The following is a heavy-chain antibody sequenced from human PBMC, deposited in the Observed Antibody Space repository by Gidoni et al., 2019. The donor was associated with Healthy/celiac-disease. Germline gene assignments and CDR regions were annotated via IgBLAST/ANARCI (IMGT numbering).Heavy chain of an antibody. Sequence: QVQLVQSGAEVKKPGSSVKVSCKASGGTFSSYAISWVRQAPGQGLEWMGGIIPIFGTANYAQKFQGRVTITADKSTSTAYMELSSLRSEDTAVYYCARSLLPYDFWSGYYFDAFDIWGQGTMVTVSS. CDR1: GGTFSSYA. J-gene: IGHJ3*02. D-gene: IGHD3-3*01. CDR2: IIPIFGTA. V-gene: IGHV1-69*06. CDR3: ARSLLPYDFWSGYYFDAFDI.